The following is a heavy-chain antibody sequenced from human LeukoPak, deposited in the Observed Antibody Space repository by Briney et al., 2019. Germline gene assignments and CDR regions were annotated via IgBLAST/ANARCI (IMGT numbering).Heavy chain of an antibody. D-gene: IGHD6-13*01. Sequence: SETLSLTCAVYGGSFSGYYWSWIRQPPGKGLEWIGEINHSGSTNYNPSLKSRVTISVDTSKNQFSLKLSSVTAADTAVYYCARRPVAAAGRSWFDPWGQGTLVTVAS. V-gene: IGHV4-34*01. J-gene: IGHJ5*02. CDR2: INHSGST. CDR3: ARRPVAAAGRSWFDP. CDR1: GGSFSGYY.